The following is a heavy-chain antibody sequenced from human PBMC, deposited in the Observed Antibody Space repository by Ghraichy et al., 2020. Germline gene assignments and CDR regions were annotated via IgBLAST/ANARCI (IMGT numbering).Heavy chain of an antibody. CDR3: ARTRGYDILTGYYSGYYFDY. CDR2: IYYSGST. V-gene: IGHV4-59*01. Sequence: SQTLSLTCTVSGGSISSYYWSWIRQPPGKGLEWIGYIYYSGSTNYNPSLKSRVTISVDTSKNQFSLKLSSVTAADTAVYYCARTRGYDILTGYYSGYYFDYWGQGTLVTVSS. D-gene: IGHD3-9*01. J-gene: IGHJ4*02. CDR1: GGSISSYY.